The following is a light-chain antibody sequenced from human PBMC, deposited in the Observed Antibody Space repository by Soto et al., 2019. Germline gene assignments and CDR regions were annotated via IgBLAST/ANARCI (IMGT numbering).Light chain of an antibody. J-gene: IGKJ1*01. Sequence: DIVMTQSPDSLAVSLGERATINCKSSQSVLYSSNNKNYFSWYQQKPGQPPKLLIYWASTRESGVPDRFSGSGSGTDFTLTISSLQAEDVAVYYCQQYYSSPWPFGPGTKVDIK. CDR2: WAS. CDR1: QSVLYSSNNKNY. V-gene: IGKV4-1*01. CDR3: QQYYSSPWP.